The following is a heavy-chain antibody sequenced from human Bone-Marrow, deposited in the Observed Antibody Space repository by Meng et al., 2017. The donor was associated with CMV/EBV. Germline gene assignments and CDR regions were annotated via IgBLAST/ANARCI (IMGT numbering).Heavy chain of an antibody. CDR2: IIPILGIA. V-gene: IGHV1-69*02. Sequence: SVKVSCKASGGTFSSYTISWVRQAPGQGLEWMGRIIPILGIANYAQKFQGRVTITADKSTSTAYMELSSLRSEGTAVYYSASFGDFHGYWGKGTLVPVSS. D-gene: IGHD3-16*01. CDR3: ASFGDFHGY. CDR1: GGTFSSYT. J-gene: IGHJ4*02.